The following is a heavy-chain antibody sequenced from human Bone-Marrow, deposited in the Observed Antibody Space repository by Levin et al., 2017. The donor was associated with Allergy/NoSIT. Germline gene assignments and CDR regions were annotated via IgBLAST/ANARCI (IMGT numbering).Heavy chain of an antibody. D-gene: IGHD4-23*01. Sequence: GESLKISCKASGYTFTSYDINWVRQATGQGLEWLGWMSPNSGNTGYAQKFQGRLTLTRSTSISTAYMELSSLQSEDTAVYYCARDYGGNSGWFDPWGQGTLVTVSS. CDR2: MSPNSGNT. CDR1: GYTFTSYD. J-gene: IGHJ5*02. CDR3: ARDYGGNSGWFDP. V-gene: IGHV1-8*01.